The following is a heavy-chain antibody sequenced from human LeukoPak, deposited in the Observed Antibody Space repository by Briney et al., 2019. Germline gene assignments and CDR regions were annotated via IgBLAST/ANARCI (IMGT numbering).Heavy chain of an antibody. D-gene: IGHD3-16*01. V-gene: IGHV4-59*01. J-gene: IGHJ6*02. CDR3: ASTPDYDYVWGSYPLYGMDV. CDR1: GGSISSYY. CDR2: IYYSGST. Sequence: PSETLSLTCTVSGGSISSYYWSWIRQPPGKGLEWIGYIYYSGSTNYNPSLKSRVTISVDTSKNQFSLKLSSVTAADTAVYYCASTPDYDYVWGSYPLYGMDVRGQGTTVTVSS.